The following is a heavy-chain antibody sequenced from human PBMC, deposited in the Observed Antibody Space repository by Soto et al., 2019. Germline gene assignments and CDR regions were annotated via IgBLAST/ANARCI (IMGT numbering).Heavy chain of an antibody. V-gene: IGHV1-18*01. Sequence: QVQLVQSGAEVKKPGASVKVSCKASGYTFTSYGISWVRQAPGQGLEWMGWISAYNGNTNYAQKLQGRVTMTTDTSTSTAYMELSSLRSDDTAVYYCARATLPRRFGPPRQDIVVVPAAYGMDVWGQGTTVTVSS. CDR3: ARATLPRRFGPPRQDIVVVPAAYGMDV. CDR1: GYTFTSYG. CDR2: ISAYNGNT. J-gene: IGHJ6*02. D-gene: IGHD2-2*01.